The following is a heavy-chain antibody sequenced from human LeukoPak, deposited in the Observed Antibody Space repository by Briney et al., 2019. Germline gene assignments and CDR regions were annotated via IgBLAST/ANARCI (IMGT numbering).Heavy chain of an antibody. Sequence: GRSLRLSCSASGFTFSSYGMHWVRQAPGKGLDRVAVISYDGSNKYYADSVKGRFTISRDNSKNTLYLQMNSLRAEDTAVYYCAKDGIAYYDFWSGPYYYGMDVWGQGTTVTVSS. CDR3: AKDGIAYYDFWSGPYYYGMDV. D-gene: IGHD3-3*01. J-gene: IGHJ6*02. V-gene: IGHV3-30*18. CDR2: ISYDGSNK. CDR1: GFTFSSYG.